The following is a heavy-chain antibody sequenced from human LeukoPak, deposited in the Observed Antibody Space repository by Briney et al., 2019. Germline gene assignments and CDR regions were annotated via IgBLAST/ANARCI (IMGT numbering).Heavy chain of an antibody. D-gene: IGHD5-12*01. Sequence: SETLSLTCTVSGGSISSYYCSWIRPPPGKGLEWIGYIYYTGSTNYNPSLKRRVTISVERSKNQFSLKLSSVTAADTAVYYCAGGLRLEYFYDYWGQGTLVTVSS. V-gene: IGHV4-59*01. CDR3: AGGLRLEYFYDY. CDR1: GGSISSYY. CDR2: IYYTGST. J-gene: IGHJ4*02.